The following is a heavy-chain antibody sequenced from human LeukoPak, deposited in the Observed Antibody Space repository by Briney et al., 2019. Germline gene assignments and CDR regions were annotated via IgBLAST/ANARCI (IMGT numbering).Heavy chain of an antibody. Sequence: PGGSLRLSCAASGFTVSSNYMSWVRQAPGKGLEGVSVIYSGGSTYYADSVKGRFTISRDNSKNTLYLQMNSLRAEDTAVYYCARDLSYDSSGSFDYWGQGTLVTVSS. V-gene: IGHV3-66*02. J-gene: IGHJ4*02. CDR2: IYSGGST. CDR1: GFTVSSNY. CDR3: ARDLSYDSSGSFDY. D-gene: IGHD3-22*01.